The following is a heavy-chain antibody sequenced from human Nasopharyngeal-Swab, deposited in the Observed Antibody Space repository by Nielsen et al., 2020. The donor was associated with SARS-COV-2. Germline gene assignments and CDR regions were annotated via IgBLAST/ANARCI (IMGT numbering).Heavy chain of an antibody. CDR2: IYRGGST. CDR3: AVTPTRRTGWFDP. CDR1: GFTVSSNY. D-gene: IGHD4-23*01. J-gene: IGHJ5*02. Sequence: WGSLRLSCAASGFTVSSNYMSWVRQAPGKGLEWVSVIYRGGSTYYADSVKGRFTISRDNSKNTLYLQLNSLRAEDTAVYYCAVTPTRRTGWFDPWGQGTLVTVSS. V-gene: IGHV3-53*01.